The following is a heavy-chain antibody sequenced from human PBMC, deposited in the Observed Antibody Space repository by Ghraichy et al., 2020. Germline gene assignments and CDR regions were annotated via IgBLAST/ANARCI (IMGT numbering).Heavy chain of an antibody. CDR3: ARRWLSLWYFDS. J-gene: IGHJ4*02. CDR2: IYYSGGT. CDR1: GGSISSYY. Sequence: SQTLSLTCTVSGGSISSYYWSWIRQPPGKGLEWIGYIYYSGGTNYNPSLKSRVTISVDTSKNQFSLKLSSVTAADTAVYYCARRWLSLWYFDSWGQGTLVTVSS. V-gene: IGHV4-59*08. D-gene: IGHD3-22*01.